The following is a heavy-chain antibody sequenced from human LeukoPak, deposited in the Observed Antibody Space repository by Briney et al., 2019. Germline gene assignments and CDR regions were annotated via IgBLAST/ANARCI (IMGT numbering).Heavy chain of an antibody. V-gene: IGHV3-53*01. CDR3: ARRGDGGRSFDY. D-gene: IGHD4-23*01. J-gene: IGHJ4*02. Sequence: GGSLRLSCAASGFTVSTNYMSWVRQAPGKGLEWVSIIYSGGSTYYADSVKGRFTISRDNSKNTLYLQVNSLRGEDTALYYCARRGDGGRSFDYWGQGTLVTVSS. CDR1: GFTVSTNY. CDR2: IYSGGST.